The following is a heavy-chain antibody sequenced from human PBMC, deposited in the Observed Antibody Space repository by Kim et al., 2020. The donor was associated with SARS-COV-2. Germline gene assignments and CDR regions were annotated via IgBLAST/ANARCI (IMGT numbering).Heavy chain of an antibody. V-gene: IGHV4-34*01. D-gene: IGHD2-2*01. CDR2: INHSGST. CDR1: GGSFSGYY. Sequence: SETLSLTCAVYGGSFSGYYWSWIRQPPGKGLEWIGEINHSGSTNYNPSLKSRVTISVDTSKNQFSLKLSSVTAADTAVYYCARVPRYCSSTSCRTFDYWGQGTLVTVSS. J-gene: IGHJ4*02. CDR3: ARVPRYCSSTSCRTFDY.